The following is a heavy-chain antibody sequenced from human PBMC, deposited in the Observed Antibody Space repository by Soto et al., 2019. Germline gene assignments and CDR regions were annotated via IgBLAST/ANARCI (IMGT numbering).Heavy chain of an antibody. D-gene: IGHD3-22*01. V-gene: IGHV4-59*01. CDR2: IYYSGST. CDR3: ARASYYSDSFGYFLDS. CDR1: GGSISPYY. J-gene: IGHJ4*02. Sequence: QVRLQESGPGLVQPSETLSLTCTVSGGSISPYYWSWIRQTPGKGLEWIAYIYYSGSTNYNPSLKSRVTISVDTSKNQCSLKLSSVTAADTAVYYCARASYYSDSFGYFLDSWGQGTLVTVSS.